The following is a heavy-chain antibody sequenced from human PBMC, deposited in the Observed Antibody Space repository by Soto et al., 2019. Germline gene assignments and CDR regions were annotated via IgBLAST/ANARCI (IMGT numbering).Heavy chain of an antibody. CDR2: IKQDGSEK. D-gene: IGHD3-10*01. Sequence: GGSLRLSCAASGFTFSSYWMSWVRQAPGKGLEWVANIKQDGSEKYYVDSVKGRFTISRDNVKNSLYLQMNSLRAEDTAVYYCAREGLTYYYGSGSYYYYYGMDVWGQGTTVTVSS. V-gene: IGHV3-7*01. CDR1: GFTFSSYW. CDR3: AREGLTYYYGSGSYYYYYGMDV. J-gene: IGHJ6*02.